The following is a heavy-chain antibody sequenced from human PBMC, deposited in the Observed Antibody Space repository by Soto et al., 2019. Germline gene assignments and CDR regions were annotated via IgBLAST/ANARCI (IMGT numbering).Heavy chain of an antibody. Sequence: ASVKVSCKTSGYTFTTYGIAWVRQAPGQGLEWMGWINTYNDNTNYAQKFQGRVTMTADTSTATAYLDLGGLRSDDSAVYYCATTFNPYDGRGYYLLKWGQGTLVTVSS. V-gene: IGHV1-18*04. CDR1: GYTFTTYG. CDR2: INTYNDNT. D-gene: IGHD3-22*01. CDR3: ATTFNPYDGRGYYLLK. J-gene: IGHJ4*01.